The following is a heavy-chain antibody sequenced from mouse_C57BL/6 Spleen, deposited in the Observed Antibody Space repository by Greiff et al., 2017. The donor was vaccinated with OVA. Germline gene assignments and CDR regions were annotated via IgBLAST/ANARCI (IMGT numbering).Heavy chain of an antibody. CDR2: ISDGGSYT. CDR3: ARYYPLYAMDY. CDR1: GFTFSSYA. J-gene: IGHJ4*01. D-gene: IGHD1-1*02. Sequence: EVQGVESGGGLVKPGGSPKLSCAASGFTFSSYAMSWVRQTPEKRLEWVATISDGGSYTYYPDNVKGRFTISRDNAKNNLYLQMSHLKSEDTAMYYCARYYPLYAMDYWGQGTSVTVSS. V-gene: IGHV5-4*01.